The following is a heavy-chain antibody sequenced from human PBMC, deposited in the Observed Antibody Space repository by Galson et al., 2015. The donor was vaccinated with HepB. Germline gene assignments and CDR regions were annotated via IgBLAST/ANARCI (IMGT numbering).Heavy chain of an antibody. CDR2: ISGSGGST. Sequence: SLRLSCAASGFTFSSYAMSWVRQAPGKGLEWVSAISGSGGSTYYADSVKGRFTISRDNSKNTLYLQMNSLRAEDTAVYYCAKSRRWFGEPWGYWGQGTLVTVSS. V-gene: IGHV3-23*01. CDR3: AKSRRWFGEPWGY. D-gene: IGHD3-10*01. J-gene: IGHJ4*02. CDR1: GFTFSSYA.